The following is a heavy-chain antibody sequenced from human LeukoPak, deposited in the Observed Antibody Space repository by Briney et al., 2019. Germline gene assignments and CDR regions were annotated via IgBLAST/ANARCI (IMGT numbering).Heavy chain of an antibody. CDR1: GYSFTSFD. D-gene: IGHD6-13*01. CDR3: ARGGSSSSYYNNYGMDV. V-gene: IGHV1-8*01. Sequence: ASVKVSCKASGYSFTSFDINWVRQGSGQGLEWMGWMNPKRGNTGYAPTFQGRVTITRDTSIDTAFMELSSLRPDDTAVYYCARGGSSSSYYNNYGMDVWGQGTTITVSS. CDR2: MNPKRGNT. J-gene: IGHJ6*02.